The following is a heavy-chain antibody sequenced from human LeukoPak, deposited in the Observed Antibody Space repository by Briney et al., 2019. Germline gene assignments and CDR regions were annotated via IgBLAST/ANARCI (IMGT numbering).Heavy chain of an antibody. D-gene: IGHD2-15*01. V-gene: IGHV3-21*01. CDR1: GFTFSVYS. Sequence: GGSLRLSCAASGFTFSVYSMNWVRQAPGKGLEWVSSISSSSSYKYYADSVKGRFAFSRDNAKNSLYLQMNSLGAEDTAVYYCVRDREGICSGGTCYASFDYWGQGTLVTVSS. CDR2: ISSSSSYK. J-gene: IGHJ4*02. CDR3: VRDREGICSGGTCYASFDY.